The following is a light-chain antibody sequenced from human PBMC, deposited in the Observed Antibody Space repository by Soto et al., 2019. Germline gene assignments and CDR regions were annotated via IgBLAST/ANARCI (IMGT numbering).Light chain of an antibody. CDR3: QQSYCTLFS. J-gene: IGKJ3*01. V-gene: IGKV1-39*01. Sequence: DIPMTQSQSSLSASVGDRVTITCRASQTIIRYLNWYQQKPWRAPNLLIYAASNLQSGVPSRFSGSASATDFTLAISTLQPEDFATDYGQQSYCTLFSFGPRPKVEIK. CDR1: QTIIRY. CDR2: AAS.